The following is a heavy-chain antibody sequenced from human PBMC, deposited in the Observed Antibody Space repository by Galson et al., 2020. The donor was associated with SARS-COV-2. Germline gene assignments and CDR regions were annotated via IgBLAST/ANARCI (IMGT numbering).Heavy chain of an antibody. Sequence: GGSLRLSCAASGFTFDDYAMHWVRQAPGKGQEWVSGISWNSGSIGYADSVKGRFTISRDNAKNSLYLQMNSLRAEDTALYYCATVDTATNFDYWGQGTLVTVSS. CDR2: ISWNSGSI. CDR1: GFTFDDYA. CDR3: ATVDTATNFDY. J-gene: IGHJ4*02. V-gene: IGHV3-9*01. D-gene: IGHD5-18*01.